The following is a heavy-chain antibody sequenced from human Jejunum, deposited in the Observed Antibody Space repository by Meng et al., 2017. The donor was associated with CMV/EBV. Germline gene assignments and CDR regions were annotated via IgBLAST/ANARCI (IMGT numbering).Heavy chain of an antibody. V-gene: IGHV4-4*02. J-gene: IGHJ4*02. Sequence: VQRRESGPGLVKPSGTLSLAGPRSVGANSSTNRWSWVRQPPGKGLEWIGEIYNSGSPNYNPSLKIRVSISVDKSKNQFSLKLSSVTAADTAVYYCARADKVRFDYWGQGTLVTVSS. CDR1: VGANSSTNR. CDR2: IYNSGSP. CDR3: ARADKVRFDY.